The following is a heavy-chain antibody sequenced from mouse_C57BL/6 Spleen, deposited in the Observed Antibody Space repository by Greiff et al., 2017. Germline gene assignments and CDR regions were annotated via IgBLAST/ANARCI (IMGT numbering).Heavy chain of an antibody. V-gene: IGHV5-17*01. CDR3: ARTGGWAWFAY. Sequence: EVKVVESGGGLVKPGGSLKLSCAASGFTFSDYGMHWVRQAPEKGLEWVAYISSGSSTIYYADTVKGRFTISRDNAKNTLFLQMTSLRSEDTAMYYCARTGGWAWFAYWGQGTLVTVSA. D-gene: IGHD3-3*01. J-gene: IGHJ3*01. CDR1: GFTFSDYG. CDR2: ISSGSSTI.